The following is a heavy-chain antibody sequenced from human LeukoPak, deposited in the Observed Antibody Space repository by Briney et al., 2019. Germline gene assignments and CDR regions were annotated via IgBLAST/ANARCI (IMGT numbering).Heavy chain of an antibody. CDR1: GGSISSYY. J-gene: IGHJ6*03. CDR2: IYYSGST. CDR3: ARISTAAAAHYYYYYMDV. D-gene: IGHD6-13*01. Sequence: SETLSLTCTVSGGSISSYYWSWIRQPPGKGLEWIGYIYYSGSTNYNPSLKSRVTISVDTSKNQFSLKLSSVTAADTAVYYCARISTAAAAHYYYYYMDVWGKGTTVTVSS. V-gene: IGHV4-59*01.